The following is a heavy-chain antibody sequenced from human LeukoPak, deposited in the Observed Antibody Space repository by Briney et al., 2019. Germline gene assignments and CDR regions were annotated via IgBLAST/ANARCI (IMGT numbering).Heavy chain of an antibody. CDR2: INPNSGGT. CDR1: GYTFTGYY. CDR3: ARGSMVRGVIITVTEFDY. Sequence: ASVKVSCKASGYTFTGYYMHWVRQAPGQGLEWMGWINPNSGGTNYAQKLQGRVTMTTDTSTSTAYMELRSLRSDDTAVYYCARGSMVRGVIITVTEFDYWGQGTLVTVSS. D-gene: IGHD3-10*01. V-gene: IGHV1-2*02. J-gene: IGHJ4*02.